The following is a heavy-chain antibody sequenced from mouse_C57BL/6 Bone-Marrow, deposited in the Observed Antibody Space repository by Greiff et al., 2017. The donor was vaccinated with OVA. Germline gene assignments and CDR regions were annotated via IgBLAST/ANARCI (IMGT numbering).Heavy chain of an antibody. D-gene: IGHD1-1*01. V-gene: IGHV1-55*01. CDR2: IYPGSGST. CDR3: ARRYYGSSWYFDV. Sequence: QVQLQQPGAELVKPGASVKMSCKASGYTFTSYWITWVKQRPGQGLEWIGDIYPGSGSTNSNEKFKSKATLTVDTSSSTAYMQLSSLTSEDSAVYYCARRYYGSSWYFDVWGTGTTVTVSS. J-gene: IGHJ1*03. CDR1: GYTFTSYW.